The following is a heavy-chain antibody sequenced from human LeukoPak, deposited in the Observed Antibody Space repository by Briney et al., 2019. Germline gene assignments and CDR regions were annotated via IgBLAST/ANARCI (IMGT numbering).Heavy chain of an antibody. CDR1: GFIFSSYS. Sequence: GGSLRLSWAASGFIFSSYSMNWVRQAPGKGLEWVSSISSSSSYIYYADSVKGRFTISRDNAKNSLYLQMNSLRAEDTAVYYCARSFLSIAAAATDYWGQGTLVTVSS. CDR2: ISSSSSYI. D-gene: IGHD6-13*01. CDR3: ARSFLSIAAAATDY. V-gene: IGHV3-21*01. J-gene: IGHJ4*02.